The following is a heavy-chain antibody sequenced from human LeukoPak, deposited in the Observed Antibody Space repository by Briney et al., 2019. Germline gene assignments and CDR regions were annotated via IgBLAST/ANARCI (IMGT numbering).Heavy chain of an antibody. D-gene: IGHD6-19*01. CDR3: ARGSSSDWPLEY. CDR1: GYTFTSYG. CDR2: INPYNGDT. V-gene: IGHV1-18*01. J-gene: IGHJ4*02. Sequence: ASVKVSCKASGYTFTSYGAVWVRQAPGQGLEWMGWINPYNGDTEYSQKLQGRVTITKDTSASTAYMNLSTLRYEDTAVYYCARGSSSDWPLEYWGRGILVTVSS.